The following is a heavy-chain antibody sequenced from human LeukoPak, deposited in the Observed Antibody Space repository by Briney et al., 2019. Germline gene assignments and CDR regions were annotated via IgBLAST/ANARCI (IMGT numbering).Heavy chain of an antibody. D-gene: IGHD3-10*01. CDR1: GFTFSSYG. J-gene: IGHJ4*02. CDR2: ISYDGSNK. Sequence: PGGSLRLSCAASGFTFSSYGMHWVRQAPGKGLEWVAVISYDGSNKYYADSVKGRSTISRDNSKNTLYLQMNSLRAEDTAVYYCATEASVSMVRGVVRQYWGQGTLVTVSS. V-gene: IGHV3-30*03. CDR3: ATEASVSMVRGVVRQY.